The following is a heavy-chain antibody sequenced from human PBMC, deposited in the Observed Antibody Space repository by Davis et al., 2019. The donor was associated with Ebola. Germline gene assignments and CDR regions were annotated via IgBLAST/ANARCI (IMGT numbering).Heavy chain of an antibody. CDR3: ARYTAMVDDYFDY. CDR2: INAGNGNT. V-gene: IGHV1-3*01. CDR1: GYTFTSYA. J-gene: IGHJ4*02. D-gene: IGHD5-18*01. Sequence: ASVKVSCKASGYTFTSYAMHWVRQAPGQRLEWMGWINAGNGNTKYSQKFQGRVTITRDTSASTAYMELSSLRSEDTAVYYCARYTAMVDDYFDYWGQGTLVTVSS.